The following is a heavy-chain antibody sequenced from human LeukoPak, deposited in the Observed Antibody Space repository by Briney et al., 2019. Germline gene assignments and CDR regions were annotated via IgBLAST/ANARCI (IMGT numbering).Heavy chain of an antibody. J-gene: IGHJ1*01. CDR2: INPNSGGT. CDR3: AREKMVTATACFQH. CDR1: GYTFIGYY. D-gene: IGHD2-21*02. V-gene: IGHV1-2*02. Sequence: GASVKVSCKASGYTFIGYYMHWVRQAPGQGLEWMGWINPNSGGTNYAQKFQGRVTMTRDTSISTAYMELSRLRSDDTAVYYCAREKMVTATACFQHWGQGTLVTVSS.